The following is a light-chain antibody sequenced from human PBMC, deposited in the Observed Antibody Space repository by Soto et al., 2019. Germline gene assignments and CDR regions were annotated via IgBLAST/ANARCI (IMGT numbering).Light chain of an antibody. CDR2: EVI. Sequence: QSALTQPASVSGSPGQSITISCTGSSTDVGGYNYVSWYQQHPGKAPKLMIVEVIYRPSGVSYRFSGSKSGNTASLTISGLQAEDEADYYCSSYTSGSVLFGGGTQLTVL. V-gene: IGLV2-14*01. CDR1: STDVGGYNY. CDR3: SSYTSGSVL. J-gene: IGLJ3*02.